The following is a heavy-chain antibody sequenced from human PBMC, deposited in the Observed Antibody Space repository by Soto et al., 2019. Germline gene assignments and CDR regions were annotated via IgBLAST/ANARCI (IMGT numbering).Heavy chain of an antibody. CDR2: ISGSGGNT. J-gene: IGHJ4*02. CDR3: ATLSAHSMFDISSVPDY. D-gene: IGHD3-10*02. CDR1: GFAFSNYA. Sequence: EMQLLESEGGLVQPGGSLRLSCAASGFAFSNYALTWVRQAPGKGLACVSTISGSGGNTFYADSVKGRLTISRDNSNELYLPMNRLRVADTAVYYWATLSAHSMFDISSVPDYWCRGTLVTVAA. V-gene: IGHV3-23*01.